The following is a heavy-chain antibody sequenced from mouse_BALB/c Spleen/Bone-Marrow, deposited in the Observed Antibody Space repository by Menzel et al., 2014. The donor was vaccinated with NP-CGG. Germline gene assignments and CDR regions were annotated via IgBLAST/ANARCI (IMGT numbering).Heavy chain of an antibody. CDR2: ISCYNGAT. V-gene: IGHV1S34*01. D-gene: IGHD2-1*01. J-gene: IGHJ3*01. CDR1: GYSFTGYY. Sequence: LXXTGASVKISCKASGYSFTGYYMHWVKQSHGKSLEWLGYISCYNGATSYNQKFKGKATFTVDTSSSTAYMQFNSLTSEDSAVYYCARGGNYVPLAYWGQGTLVTVSA. CDR3: ARGGNYVPLAY.